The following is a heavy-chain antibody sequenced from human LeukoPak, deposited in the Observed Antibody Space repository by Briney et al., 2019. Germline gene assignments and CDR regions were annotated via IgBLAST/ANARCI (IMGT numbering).Heavy chain of an antibody. CDR3: ARGMGWLQPRNP. V-gene: IGHV4-39*01. CDR1: GGSISSSSYY. CDR2: IYYSGST. J-gene: IGHJ4*02. Sequence: LSETLSLTCTVSGGSISSSSYYWGWIRQPPGKGLEWIGSIYYSGSTYYNPSLKSRVTISVDTSKNQFSLKPSSVTAADTAVYYCARGMGWLQPRNPWGQGTLVTVSS. D-gene: IGHD5-24*01.